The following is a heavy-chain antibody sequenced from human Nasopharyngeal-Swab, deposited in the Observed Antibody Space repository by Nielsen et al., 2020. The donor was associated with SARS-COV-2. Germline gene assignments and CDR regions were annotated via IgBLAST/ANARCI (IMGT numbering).Heavy chain of an antibody. J-gene: IGHJ4*02. CDR3: ARADSSSWYFDY. V-gene: IGHV3-30*03. CDR1: GFTSSSYG. Sequence: GGSLRLSCAASGFTSSSYGMHWVRQAPGKGLEWVAVISYDGSNKYYADSVKGRFTISRDNSKNTLYLQMNSLRAEDTAVYYCARADSSSWYFDYWGQGTLVTVSS. CDR2: ISYDGSNK. D-gene: IGHD6-13*01.